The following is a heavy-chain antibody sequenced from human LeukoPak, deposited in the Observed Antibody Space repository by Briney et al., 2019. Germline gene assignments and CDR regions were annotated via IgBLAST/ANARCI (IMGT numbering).Heavy chain of an antibody. D-gene: IGHD2-2*01. CDR3: AHCSSTSCYAGFDWFDP. J-gene: IGHJ5*02. CDR2: IIPIFGTA. Sequence: GASVKVSCKASGYTFTSYGISWVRQAPGQGLEWMGGIIPIFGTANYAQKFQGRVTITADESTSTAYMELSSLRSEDTAVYYCAHCSSTSCYAGFDWFDPWGQGTLVTVSS. V-gene: IGHV1-69*13. CDR1: GYTFTSYG.